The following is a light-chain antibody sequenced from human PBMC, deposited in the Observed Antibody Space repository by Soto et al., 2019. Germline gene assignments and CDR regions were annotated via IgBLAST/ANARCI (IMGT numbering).Light chain of an antibody. V-gene: IGKV3-20*01. CDR2: AAS. CDR3: HQYGHAPQT. J-gene: IGKJ1*01. CDR1: ESVTSSY. Sequence: EIVLTQSPGTLSLSPGERATLSCWASESVTSSYIAWYQQKPGQAPRLLIYAASSRATGIPDRFSGSGSGTDFPLIISRLEPEDFAVYYCHQYGHAPQTFGQGTKVDIK.